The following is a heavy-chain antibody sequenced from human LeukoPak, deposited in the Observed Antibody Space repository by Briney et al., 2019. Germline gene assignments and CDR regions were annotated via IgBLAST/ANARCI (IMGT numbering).Heavy chain of an antibody. V-gene: IGHV3-11*04. CDR3: ARAIFGVVILYYMDV. D-gene: IGHD3-3*01. Sequence: GGSLRLSCAASGFTFSDYYMSWIRQAPGKGLEWVSYIRSSGSTIYYADSVKGRFTISRDNAKNSLYLQMNSLRAEDTAVYYCARAIFGVVILYYMDVWGKGTTVTVSS. CDR2: IRSSGSTI. J-gene: IGHJ6*03. CDR1: GFTFSDYY.